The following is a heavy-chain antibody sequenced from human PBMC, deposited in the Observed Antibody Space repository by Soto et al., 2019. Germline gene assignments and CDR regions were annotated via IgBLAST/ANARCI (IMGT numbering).Heavy chain of an antibody. J-gene: IGHJ6*02. D-gene: IGHD3-3*01. V-gene: IGHV3-11*01. CDR3: VLSDFWSGRYYYGMDV. CDR1: GFTFSDYY. Sequence: NPGGSLRLSCAASGFTFSDYYMSWIRQAPGKGLEWVSYISSSGSTIYYADSVKGRFTISRDNAKNSLYLQMNSLRAEDTAVYYCVLSDFWSGRYYYGMDVWGQGTTVTVSS. CDR2: ISSSGSTI.